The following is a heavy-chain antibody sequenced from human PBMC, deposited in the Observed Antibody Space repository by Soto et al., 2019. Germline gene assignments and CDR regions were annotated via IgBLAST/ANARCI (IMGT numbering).Heavy chain of an antibody. D-gene: IGHD3-22*01. CDR2: IRSKANSYAT. CDR3: TRPSYDSSGYSTDY. Sequence: SLRLSCAASXFTFSGSAMHWVRQASGKGLEWVGRIRSKANSYATAYAASVKGRFTISRDDSKNTAYLQMNSLKTEDTAVYYCTRPSYDSSGYSTDYWGQGTLVTVSS. J-gene: IGHJ4*02. CDR1: XFTFSGSA. V-gene: IGHV3-73*01.